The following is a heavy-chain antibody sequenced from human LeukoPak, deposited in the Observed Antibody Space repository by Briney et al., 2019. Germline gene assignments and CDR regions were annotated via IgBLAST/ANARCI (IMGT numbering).Heavy chain of an antibody. V-gene: IGHV1-2*02. D-gene: IGHD1-26*01. CDR2: INPNSGGT. CDR3: ARVSESGSLDY. J-gene: IGHJ4*02. CDR1: GYTFTGCY. Sequence: GASVKVSCKASGYTFTGCYMHWVRQAPGQGLEWMGWINPNSGGTNYAQKFQGRVTMTRDTSISTAYMELSSLRSDNTAVYYCARVSESGSLDYWGQGTLVTVSS.